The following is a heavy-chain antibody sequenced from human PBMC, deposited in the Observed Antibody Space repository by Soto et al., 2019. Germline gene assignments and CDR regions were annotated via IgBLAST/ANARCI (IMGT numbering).Heavy chain of an antibody. J-gene: IGHJ6*02. D-gene: IGHD4-17*01. V-gene: IGHV5-51*01. CDR1: GYIFTNCW. Sequence: GEALKVSWKGSGYIFTNCWIGGLRQIPGKNLEWMGIIYPGDSDTRYSPSFQGQVTISVDKSIRTAYLQWSSLKASDTAMYYCARHVGYGEYADYCYVMDFWGQRTTVTVS. CDR3: ARHVGYGEYADYCYVMDF. CDR2: IYPGDSDT.